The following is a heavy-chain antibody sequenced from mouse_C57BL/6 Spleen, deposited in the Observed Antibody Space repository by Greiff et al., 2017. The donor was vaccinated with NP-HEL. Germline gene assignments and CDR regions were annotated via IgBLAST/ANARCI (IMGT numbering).Heavy chain of an antibody. CDR2: ISSGSSTL. Sequence: EVQGVESGGGLVKPGGSLKLSCAASGFTFSDSGMHWVRQAPEKGLEWVAYISSGSSTLYYADTVKGRFTISSDNAKNTLFLQMTSLRSEDTAMYYCARGDGNSRYYFDYWGQGTTLTVSS. CDR3: ARGDGNSRYYFDY. CDR1: GFTFSDSG. J-gene: IGHJ2*01. D-gene: IGHD2-1*01. V-gene: IGHV5-17*01.